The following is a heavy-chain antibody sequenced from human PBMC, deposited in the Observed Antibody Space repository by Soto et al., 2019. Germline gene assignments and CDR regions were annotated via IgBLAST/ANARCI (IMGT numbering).Heavy chain of an antibody. D-gene: IGHD3-10*01. CDR2: ISAYSGDT. CDR1: GYNFTRYG. V-gene: IGHV1-18*01. Sequence: QVQLVQSAAEVKPPGASVKVSCKASGYNFTRYGFSWVRQAPGQGLEWMGWISAYSGDTNYAQKFQSRVSMTTDTSTSTAYMELRSLRSDDTAVYYCEREGGGSLTPWLRFDFWGQGTLVTVSS. CDR3: EREGGGSLTPWLRFDF. J-gene: IGHJ4*02.